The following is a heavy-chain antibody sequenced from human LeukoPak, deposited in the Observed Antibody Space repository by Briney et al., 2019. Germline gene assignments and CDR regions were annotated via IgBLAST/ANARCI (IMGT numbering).Heavy chain of an antibody. CDR2: ISGSGSTI. J-gene: IGHJ4*02. V-gene: IGHV3-11*01. Sequence: PGGSLRLSCAASGFTFSDFYMSWIRQAPGKGLEWVSYISGSGSTIYYADSVKGRFTISRDNAKNSLYLQMNSLRAEDTAVYYCARRGEAGIKYYYGSGSFDYWGQGTLVTVSS. CDR3: ARRGEAGIKYYYGSGSFDY. CDR1: GFTFSDFY. D-gene: IGHD3-10*01.